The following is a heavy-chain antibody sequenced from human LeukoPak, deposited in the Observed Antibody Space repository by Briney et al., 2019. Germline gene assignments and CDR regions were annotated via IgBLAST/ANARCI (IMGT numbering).Heavy chain of an antibody. J-gene: IGHJ5*02. CDR3: ARAPGGYCSGGSCPNWFDP. CDR1: GYTFTSYY. D-gene: IGHD2-15*01. CDR2: INPNSGGT. V-gene: IGHV1-2*02. Sequence: ASVKVSCKASGYTFTSYYMHWVRQAPGQGLEWMGWINPNSGGTNYAQKFQGRVTMTRDTSISTAYMELSRLRSDDTAVYYCARAPGGYCSGGSCPNWFDPWGQGTLVTVSS.